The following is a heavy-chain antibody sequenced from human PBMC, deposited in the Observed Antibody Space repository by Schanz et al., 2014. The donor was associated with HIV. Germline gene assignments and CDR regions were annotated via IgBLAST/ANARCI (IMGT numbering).Heavy chain of an antibody. V-gene: IGHV3-48*04. D-gene: IGHD6-19*01. CDR2: ISSGSSTI. CDR1: GFTFSTYS. CDR3: ARSPWLRDDGLDI. J-gene: IGHJ3*02. Sequence: VQLVESGGGVVQPGRSLRLSCAASGFTFSTYSMNWVRQAPGKGLEWVSYISSGSSTIYYADSVKGRFTISRDNAKNSLYLQLNSLRAEDTAVYYCARSPWLRDDGLDIWGQGTMVTVSS.